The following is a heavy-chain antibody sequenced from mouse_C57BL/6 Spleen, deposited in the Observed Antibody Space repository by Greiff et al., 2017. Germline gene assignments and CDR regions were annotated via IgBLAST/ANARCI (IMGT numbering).Heavy chain of an antibody. CDR3: VRHVGSSYYYAMDY. CDR1: GFSFNTYA. J-gene: IGHJ4*01. Sequence: DAGGGLVQPKGSLKLSCAASGFSFNTYAMNWVRQAPGKGLEWVARIRSKSNNYATYYADSVKDRFTISRDDSESMLYLQMNNLKTEDTAMYYCVRHVGSSYYYAMDYWGQGTSVTVSS. D-gene: IGHD1-1*01. V-gene: IGHV10-1*01. CDR2: IRSKSNNYAT.